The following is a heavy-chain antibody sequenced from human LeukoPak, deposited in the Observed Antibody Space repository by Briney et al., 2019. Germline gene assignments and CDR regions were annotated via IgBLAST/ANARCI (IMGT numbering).Heavy chain of an antibody. J-gene: IGHJ4*02. CDR2: IKQDGSEK. Sequence: GSLRLSCAASGFTFSSYWMSWVRQAPGKGLEWVANIKQDGSEKYYVDSVKGRFTISRDNAKNSLYLQMNSLRAEDTAVYYCAREDEFSSGWADYWGQGTLVTVSS. CDR3: AREDEFSSGWADY. D-gene: IGHD6-19*01. V-gene: IGHV3-7*01. CDR1: GFTFSSYW.